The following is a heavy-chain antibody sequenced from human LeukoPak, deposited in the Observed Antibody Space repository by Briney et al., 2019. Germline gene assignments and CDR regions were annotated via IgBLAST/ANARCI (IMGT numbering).Heavy chain of an antibody. CDR1: GFTLNDFY. Sequence: GGSLRLSCAASGFTLNDFYMSWIRQAPGQGLEWVSDIGSSDNIISYADSVKGRFTISRDIAKNSLFLQVNSLRVEDTAVYYCAREVVAGTFDSWGQGTLVTVSS. CDR3: AREVVAGTFDS. J-gene: IGHJ4*02. D-gene: IGHD6-19*01. V-gene: IGHV3-11*01. CDR2: IGSSDNII.